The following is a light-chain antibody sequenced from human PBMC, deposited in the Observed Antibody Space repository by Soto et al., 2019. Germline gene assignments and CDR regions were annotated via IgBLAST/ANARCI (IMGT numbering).Light chain of an antibody. V-gene: IGKV1-9*01. Sequence: IQLTQSPSSLSASVGDRVTITCRASQGINNFLHWYQQRPGKAPNLLVYGASTLQSGVPSRFSGSGSGTDFTLTISSLQPEDFATYYCQQRNNFRFTFGQGTQLDIK. CDR1: QGINNF. CDR3: QQRNNFRFT. CDR2: GAS. J-gene: IGKJ2*01.